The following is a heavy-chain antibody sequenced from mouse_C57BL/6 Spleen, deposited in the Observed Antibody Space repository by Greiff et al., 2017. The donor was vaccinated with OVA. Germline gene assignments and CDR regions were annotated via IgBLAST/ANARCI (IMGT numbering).Heavy chain of an antibody. V-gene: IGHV1-22*01. CDR3: ARGSNPWYFDV. Sequence: EVQLQESGPELVKPGASVKMSCKASGYTFTDYNMHWVKQSHGKSLEWIGYINPNNGGTSYNQKFKGKATLTVNKSSSTAYMELRSLTSEDSAVYYCARGSNPWYFDVWGTGTTVTVSS. CDR2: INPNNGGT. D-gene: IGHD2-5*01. CDR1: GYTFTDYN. J-gene: IGHJ1*03.